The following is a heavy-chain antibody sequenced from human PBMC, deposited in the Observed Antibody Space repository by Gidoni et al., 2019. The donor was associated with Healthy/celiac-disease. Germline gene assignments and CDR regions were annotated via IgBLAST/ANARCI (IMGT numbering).Heavy chain of an antibody. Sequence: QVQLQESGPGLVKPSQTLSLTCTVSGGSISSGGYYWSWIRQHPGKGLEWIGYIYYSGSTYYNPSLKSRVTISVDTSKNQFSLKLSSVTAADTAVYYCAREQGGTSCYRGSGGCYYYYYMDVWGKGTTVTVSS. CDR2: IYYSGST. CDR3: AREQGGTSCYRGSGGCYYYYYMDV. J-gene: IGHJ6*03. V-gene: IGHV4-31*03. D-gene: IGHD2-2*02. CDR1: GGSISSGGYY.